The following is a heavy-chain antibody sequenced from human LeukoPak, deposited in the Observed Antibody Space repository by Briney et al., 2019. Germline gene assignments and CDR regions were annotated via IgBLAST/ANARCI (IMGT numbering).Heavy chain of an antibody. CDR1: GDTVSSNSAA. D-gene: IGHD6-19*01. J-gene: IGHJ3*01. Sequence: SQTLSLTCAISGDTVSSNSAAWNWIRQSPSRGLEWLGRTYYRSKCYSDYALSVKSRITINPDSSKNQFSMQLNSVTPEDTAVYYCARARIAVAGLSAFDVWGQGTKVTVSS. CDR3: ARARIAVAGLSAFDV. CDR2: TYYRSKCYS. V-gene: IGHV6-1*01.